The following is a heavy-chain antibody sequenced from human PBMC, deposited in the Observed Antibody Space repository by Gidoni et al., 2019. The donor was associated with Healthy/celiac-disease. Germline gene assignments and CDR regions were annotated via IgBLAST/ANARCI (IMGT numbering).Heavy chain of an antibody. D-gene: IGHD2-21*02. CDR2: INPSGGST. V-gene: IGHV1-46*03. Sequence: QVQLVQSGAEVKKPGASVKVSCKASGYPFTSYYMHWVRQAPGQGLEWMGIINPSGGSTSYAQKFQGRVTMTRDTSTSTVYMELSSLRSEDTAVYYCARGDIVEVTAIKGAFDIWGQGTMVTVSS. J-gene: IGHJ3*02. CDR1: GYPFTSYY. CDR3: ARGDIVEVTAIKGAFDI.